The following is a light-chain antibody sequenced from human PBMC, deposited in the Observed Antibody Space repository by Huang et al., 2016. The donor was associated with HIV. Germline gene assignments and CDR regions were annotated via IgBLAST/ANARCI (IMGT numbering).Light chain of an antibody. V-gene: IGKV1-5*01. CDR2: DAS. Sequence: DIQMTQSPSTLSASVGDRVTITCRATQSISSWLGWYQQKPGKAPKLLIYDASSLESGVPSRFSGSGSGTEFTLTISSLQPDNFATHYCQQYNSYPYTFGQGTKLEIK. CDR3: QQYNSYPYT. J-gene: IGKJ2*01. CDR1: QSISSW.